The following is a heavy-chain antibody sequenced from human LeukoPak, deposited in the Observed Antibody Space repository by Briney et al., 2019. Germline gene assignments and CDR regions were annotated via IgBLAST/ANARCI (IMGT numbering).Heavy chain of an antibody. CDR1: GGSISSYY. CDR2: IYYSGST. D-gene: IGHD4-17*01. J-gene: IGHJ4*02. CDR3: ARDGYGDWSFDY. V-gene: IGHV4-59*01. Sequence: SETLPLTCTVSGGSISSYYWSWIRQPPGKGLEWIGYIYYSGSTNYNPSLKSRVTISVDTSKNQFSLKLSSVTAADTAVYYCARDGYGDWSFDYWGQGTLVTVSS.